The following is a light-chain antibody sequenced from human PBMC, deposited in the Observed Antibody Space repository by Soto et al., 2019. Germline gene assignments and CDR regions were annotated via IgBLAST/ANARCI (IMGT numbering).Light chain of an antibody. Sequence: IQVTQSPATLSAYIGDRVTITCRASQNINTWLSWHQQKPGKAPKLLIYAASTLQSGVPSRFSGSGSRTDFTLTISCLQSEDFATYYCQQYYSYPRTFGQGTKVDNK. J-gene: IGKJ1*01. CDR1: QNINTW. CDR2: AAS. V-gene: IGKV1-5*01. CDR3: QQYYSYPRT.